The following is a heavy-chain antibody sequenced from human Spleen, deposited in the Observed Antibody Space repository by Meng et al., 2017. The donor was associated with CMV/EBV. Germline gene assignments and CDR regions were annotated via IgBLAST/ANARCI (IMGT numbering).Heavy chain of an antibody. J-gene: IGHJ5*02. CDR1: GFSISGGYY. D-gene: IGHD6-19*01. CDR3: ARDRPRGIAVRFDP. CDR2: IYRTGST. Sequence: SCTVSGFSISGGYYWGWIRQPPGKGLEWIGHIYRTGSTNYNPSLKSRVTISVDMSKNQFSLNLSSVTAADTAVYFCARDRPRGIAVRFDPWGQGTLVTVSS. V-gene: IGHV4-38-2*02.